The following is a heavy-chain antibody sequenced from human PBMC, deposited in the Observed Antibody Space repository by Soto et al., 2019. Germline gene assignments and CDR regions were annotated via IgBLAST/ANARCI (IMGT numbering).Heavy chain of an antibody. CDR2: ISYDGSNK. J-gene: IGHJ6*02. Sequence: GGSLRLSCAASGFTFSSYGMHWVRQAPGKGLEWVAVISYDGSNKYYADSVKGRFTISRDNSKNTLYLQMNSLRAEDTAVYYCAKDGHRPTTSYYYYGMDVWGQGTTVTVSS. CDR1: GFTFSSYG. CDR3: AKDGHRPTTSYYYYGMDV. V-gene: IGHV3-30*18.